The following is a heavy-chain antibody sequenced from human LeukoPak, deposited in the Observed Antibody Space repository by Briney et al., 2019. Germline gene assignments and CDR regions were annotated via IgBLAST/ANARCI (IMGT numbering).Heavy chain of an antibody. CDR2: ISSSGSTI. V-gene: IGHV3-48*04. D-gene: IGHD3-10*01. CDR1: GFTVSSNS. Sequence: GGSLRLSCTVSGFTVSSNSMSWVRQAPGKGLEWVSYISSSGSTIYYADSVKGRFTISRDNAKNSLYLQMNSLRAEDTAVYYCARGPFASGSYSLYGYGSVFDYWGQGTLVTVSS. CDR3: ARGPFASGSYSLYGYGSVFDY. J-gene: IGHJ4*02.